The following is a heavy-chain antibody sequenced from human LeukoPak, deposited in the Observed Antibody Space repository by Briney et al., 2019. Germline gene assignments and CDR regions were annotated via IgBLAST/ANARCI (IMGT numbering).Heavy chain of an antibody. J-gene: IGHJ5*02. CDR3: ARVTAVAGTGWFDP. CDR1: GGSIRSSHW. CDR2: IYYSGST. Sequence: SETLSLTCAVSGGSIRSSHWWSWVRQPPGKGLEWIGYIYYSGSTNYNPPLKSRVTISVDTTKNQFSLKLSSVTAADTAVYYCARVTAVAGTGWFDPWGQGTLVAVSS. D-gene: IGHD6-19*01. V-gene: IGHV4-4*02.